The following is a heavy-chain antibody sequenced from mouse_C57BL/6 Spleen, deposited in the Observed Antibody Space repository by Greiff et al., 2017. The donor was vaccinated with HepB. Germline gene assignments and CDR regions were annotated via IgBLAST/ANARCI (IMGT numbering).Heavy chain of an antibody. D-gene: IGHD4-1*01. Sequence: QVQLKQSGPELVKPGASVKISCKASGYAFSSSWMNWVKQRPGKGLEWIGRIYPGDGDTNYNGKFKGKATLTADKSSSTAYMQLSSLTSEDSAVYFCARELEGYFDVWGTGTTVTVSS. J-gene: IGHJ1*03. V-gene: IGHV1-82*01. CDR2: IYPGDGDT. CDR3: ARELEGYFDV. CDR1: GYAFSSSW.